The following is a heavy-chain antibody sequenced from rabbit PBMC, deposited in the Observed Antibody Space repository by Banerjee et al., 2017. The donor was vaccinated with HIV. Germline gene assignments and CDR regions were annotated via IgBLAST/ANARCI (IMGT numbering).Heavy chain of an antibody. J-gene: IGHJ4*01. V-gene: IGHV1S45*01. Sequence: QEQLEESGGGLVQPEGSLTLTCKASGFDFSSNTMCWVRQAPGKGLEWIGCIYAGSSGSTYYASWAKGRFTISKTSSTTVTLQMTSLTAADTATYFCARDGVGSISFDLWGQGTLVTVS. CDR1: GFDFSSNT. CDR2: IYAGSSGST. CDR3: ARDGVGSISFDL. D-gene: IGHD4-2*01.